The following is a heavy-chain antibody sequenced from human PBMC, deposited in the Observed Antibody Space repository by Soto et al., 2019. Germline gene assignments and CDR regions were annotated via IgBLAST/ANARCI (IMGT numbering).Heavy chain of an antibody. CDR2: ITTSSAYI. CDR1: GFTFNTYD. V-gene: IGHV3-21*01. CDR3: VRSGTARLLRHSWFDT. Sequence: EVQLVESGGGVVKPGGSLRLSCAASGFTFNTYDMNWVRQAPGKGLEWVSSITTSSAYIYYADSLKGRITISRDNAKNSLFLQMNGLSAEDTAVYYCVRSGTARLLRHSWFDTWGQGSLVTVSS. D-gene: IGHD2-21*01. J-gene: IGHJ5*02.